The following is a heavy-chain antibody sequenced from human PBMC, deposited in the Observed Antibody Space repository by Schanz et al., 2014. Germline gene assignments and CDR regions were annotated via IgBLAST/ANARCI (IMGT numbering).Heavy chain of an antibody. CDR2: ITYDGSNT. Sequence: QVQLVESGGGVVQPGRSLRLSCAASGFTMITYAMHWVRQPPGKGLEWVAIITYDGSNTYHADSVKGRFTISRDNSRETMFLQMNTLRPDDTAVYYCAKDEGYNYGYIFDYWGQGTLVAVSS. CDR3: AKDEGYNYGYIFDY. V-gene: IGHV3-30*04. CDR1: GFTMITYA. J-gene: IGHJ4*02. D-gene: IGHD5-18*01.